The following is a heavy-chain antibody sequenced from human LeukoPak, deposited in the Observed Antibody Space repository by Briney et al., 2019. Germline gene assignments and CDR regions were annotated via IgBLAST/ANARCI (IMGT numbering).Heavy chain of an antibody. J-gene: IGHJ6*03. CDR1: GGSISRYY. Sequence: PSETLSLTCTVSGGSISRYYWNWIRQPPGKGLEWIGYIYYSGSTNYNPSLKSRVTISVDTSKNQFSLKLSSVTAADTAVYYCARVVRQWLVSFYYMDVWGKGTTVTVSS. CDR2: IYYSGST. V-gene: IGHV4-59*01. CDR3: ARVVRQWLVSFYYMDV. D-gene: IGHD6-19*01.